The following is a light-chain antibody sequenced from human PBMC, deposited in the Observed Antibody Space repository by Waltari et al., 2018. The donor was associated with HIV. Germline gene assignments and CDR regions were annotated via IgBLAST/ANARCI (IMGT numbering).Light chain of an antibody. CDR1: SSNIGAPYE. J-gene: IGLJ2*01. V-gene: IGLV1-40*01. CDR3: QSYDNSLGVV. CDR2: GST. Sequence: QSVLTQPPSVSGAPGQRVRISCTGGSSNIGAPYEVPWYQQFPVTAPKLLIYGSTNRPSGVPDRFSGSKSGTSASLAITGLQAEDEADYYCQSYDNSLGVVFGGGTKLTVL.